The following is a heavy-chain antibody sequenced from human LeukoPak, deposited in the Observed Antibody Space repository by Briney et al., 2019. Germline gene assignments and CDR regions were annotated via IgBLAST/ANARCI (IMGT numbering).Heavy chain of an antibody. V-gene: IGHV4-59*08. CDR1: GVSISSYY. Sequence: SETLSLTCTVSGVSISSYYWNWLRQPPGKGLEWLGNIYYSGRTKYNPSLKSRVTISVDTSKNHFSLKLSSVTAADTAVYYCARHGNYYDSSGYNYYFDYWGQGTLGTVSS. J-gene: IGHJ4*02. CDR3: ARHGNYYDSSGYNYYFDY. CDR2: IYYSGRT. D-gene: IGHD3-22*01.